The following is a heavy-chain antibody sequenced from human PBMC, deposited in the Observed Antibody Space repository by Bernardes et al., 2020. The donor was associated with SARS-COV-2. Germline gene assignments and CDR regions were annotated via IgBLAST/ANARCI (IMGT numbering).Heavy chain of an antibody. V-gene: IGHV3-21*01. J-gene: IGHJ6*02. Sequence: GGSLRLSCAASGFTFSSYSMNWVRQAPGKGLEWVSSISSSSSNIYYADSVKGRFTISRDNAKNSLYLQMNSLRAEDTAVYYCARGDIVVVPATSGVWGQGTTVTVSS. D-gene: IGHD2-2*01. CDR2: ISSSSSNI. CDR1: GFTFSSYS. CDR3: ARGDIVVVPATSGV.